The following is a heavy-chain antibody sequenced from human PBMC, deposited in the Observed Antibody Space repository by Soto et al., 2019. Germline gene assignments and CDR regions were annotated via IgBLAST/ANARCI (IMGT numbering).Heavy chain of an antibody. CDR1: GGTFSSYA. D-gene: IGHD2-2*01. V-gene: IGHV1-69*13. CDR2: IIPIFGTA. CDR3: ARAGIVVVPAAMENYGMDV. Sequence: ASVKVSCKASGGTFSSYAISWVRQAPGQGLEWMGGIIPIFGTANYAQKFQGRVTITADESTSTAYMELSSLRSEDTAVYYCARAGIVVVPAAMENYGMDVWGQGTTVTVPS. J-gene: IGHJ6*02.